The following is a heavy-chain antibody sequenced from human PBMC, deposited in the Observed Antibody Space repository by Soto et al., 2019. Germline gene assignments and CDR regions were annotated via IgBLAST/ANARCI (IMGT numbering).Heavy chain of an antibody. CDR2: IIPIFGTA. Sequence: QVQLVQSGAEVKKPGSSVKVSCKASGGTFSSYAISWVRQAPGQGLEWMGGIIPIFGTANYAQKLQGRVTITDAESTSTAYMELSSLRYEDKAVYYCASPNYYDSSGYPTFFDYWGQGTLVTVSS. J-gene: IGHJ4*02. D-gene: IGHD3-22*01. CDR3: ASPNYYDSSGYPTFFDY. CDR1: GGTFSSYA. V-gene: IGHV1-69*01.